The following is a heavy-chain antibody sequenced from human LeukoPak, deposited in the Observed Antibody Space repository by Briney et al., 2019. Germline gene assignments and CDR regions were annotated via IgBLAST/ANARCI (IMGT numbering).Heavy chain of an antibody. CDR2: ISAYNGNT. J-gene: IGHJ4*02. V-gene: IGHV1-18*01. Sequence: GASVKVSCKSSGYTFTSYGISWVRQAPGQGLEWMGWISAYNGNTNCAQKLQGRVTMTTDISTSTAYMELRSLRSDDTAVYYCARVLGLVQQEGIDYWGQGTLVTVSS. CDR3: ARVLGLVQQEGIDY. CDR1: GYTFTSYG. D-gene: IGHD6-13*01.